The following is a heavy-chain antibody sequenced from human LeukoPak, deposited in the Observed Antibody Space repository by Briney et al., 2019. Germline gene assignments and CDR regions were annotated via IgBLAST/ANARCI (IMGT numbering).Heavy chain of an antibody. V-gene: IGHV4-59*08. D-gene: IGHD5-12*01. CDR3: ARLAPWFDP. J-gene: IGHJ5*02. CDR1: GGSISSYY. Sequence: SETLSLTCTVSGGSISSYYWSWIRQPPGKGLEWIGCIYYSGSTNYNPSLKSRVTISVDTSKNQFSLKLSSVTAADTAVYYCARLAPWFDPWGQGTLVTVSS. CDR2: IYYSGST.